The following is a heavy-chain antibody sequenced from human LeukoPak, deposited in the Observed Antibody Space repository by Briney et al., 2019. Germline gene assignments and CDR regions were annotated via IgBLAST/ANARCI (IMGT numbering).Heavy chain of an antibody. J-gene: IGHJ4*02. CDR1: GFTFSSYA. Sequence: GSLRLSCAASGFTFSSYAMSWVRQAPGKGLEWVSAISGSGGSTYYADSVKGRFTISRDNSKNTLYLQMNSLRAEDTAVYYCAKDSPAYYYDSSGYYYFDYWGQGTLVTVSS. CDR2: ISGSGGST. V-gene: IGHV3-23*01. CDR3: AKDSPAYYYDSSGYYYFDY. D-gene: IGHD3-22*01.